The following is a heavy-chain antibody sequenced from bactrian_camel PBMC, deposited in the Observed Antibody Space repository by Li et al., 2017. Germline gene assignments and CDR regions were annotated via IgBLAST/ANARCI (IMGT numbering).Heavy chain of an antibody. Sequence: HVQLVESGGGLVQPGGSLRLSCAASGFTFGDFYMSWVRLAPGKGLEWVSGIYSDGSKTLYADSVKGRFTMFRDNAKNMLYLQMNSLNPEDTAVYYCAADLGLMGYWGPGTQVTVS. CDR1: GFTFGDFY. CDR2: IYSDGSKT. CDR3: AADLGLMGY. V-gene: IGHV3S6*01. D-gene: IGHD3*01. J-gene: IGHJ6*01.